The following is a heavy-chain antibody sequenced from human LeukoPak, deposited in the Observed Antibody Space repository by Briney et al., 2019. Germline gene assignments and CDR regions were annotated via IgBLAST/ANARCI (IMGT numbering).Heavy chain of an antibody. Sequence: GGSLRLSCAASGFTFSSFEMNWVRQAPGKGLEWLSYISSSGSAIYYADSVKGRFTISRDNAKNSLYLQMNSLRAEDTAVYYCARGSEYNYAFTGRERTKSRLDYWGQGTLVTVSS. J-gene: IGHJ4*02. CDR3: ARGSEYNYAFTGRERTKSRLDY. V-gene: IGHV3-48*03. D-gene: IGHD3-16*01. CDR2: ISSSGSAI. CDR1: GFTFSSFE.